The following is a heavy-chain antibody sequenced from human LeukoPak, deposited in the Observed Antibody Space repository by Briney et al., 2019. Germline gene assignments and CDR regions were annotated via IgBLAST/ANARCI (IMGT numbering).Heavy chain of an antibody. Sequence: ASVKVSCKASGYSFTSYGISWVRQAPGQGLEWMGWISTYNGKTNSAQKFQGRVTMTTDTSTSTAYMELSSLRSEDTAVYYCARVGEDGYNNRNYAFDIWGQGTMVTVSS. J-gene: IGHJ3*02. CDR2: ISTYNGKT. CDR3: ARVGEDGYNNRNYAFDI. V-gene: IGHV1-18*01. CDR1: GYSFTSYG. D-gene: IGHD5-24*01.